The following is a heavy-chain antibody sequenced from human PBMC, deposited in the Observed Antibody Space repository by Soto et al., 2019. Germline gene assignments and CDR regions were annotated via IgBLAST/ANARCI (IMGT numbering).Heavy chain of an antibody. Sequence: PGGSLRLSCAASGFTFSSYGMHWVRQAPGKGLEWVAVISYDGSNKYYADSVKGRFTISRDNSKNTLYLQMNSLRAEDTAVYYCAKDNSLGYDFWSGYYGTYYYYGMDVWGQGTTVTVSS. CDR2: ISYDGSNK. D-gene: IGHD3-3*01. CDR3: AKDNSLGYDFWSGYYGTYYYYGMDV. CDR1: GFTFSSYG. J-gene: IGHJ6*02. V-gene: IGHV3-30*18.